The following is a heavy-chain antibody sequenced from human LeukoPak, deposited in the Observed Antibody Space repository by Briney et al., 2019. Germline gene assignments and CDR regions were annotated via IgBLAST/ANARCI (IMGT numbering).Heavy chain of an antibody. J-gene: IGHJ4*02. D-gene: IGHD2-8*01. V-gene: IGHV3-23*01. CDR3: AKDGRGYAIFHY. CDR2: ICGGGGST. Sequence: PGGSLRLSCASSGFTFSSYAMTWVRQAPGKGLEWVSTICGGGGSTYYADSVRGRFTISRDNSKNTLYLQVASLRAEDTAVYYCAKDGRGYAIFHYWGQGALVTVSS. CDR1: GFTFSSYA.